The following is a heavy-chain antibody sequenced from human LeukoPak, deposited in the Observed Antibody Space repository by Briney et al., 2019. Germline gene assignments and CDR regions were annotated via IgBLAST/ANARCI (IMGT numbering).Heavy chain of an antibody. Sequence: GGSLRLSCTVSGFTFSSYSMSWVRQAPGKGLEWVSFIYSDNTHYSYSVKGRVTISIDNAKNTLYLQMNSLRAEDTAVYYCARRAGAYSHPYDYWGQGTLVTVSS. J-gene: IGHJ4*02. V-gene: IGHV3-53*01. CDR3: ARRAGAYSHPYDY. D-gene: IGHD4/OR15-4a*01. CDR2: IYSDNT. CDR1: GFTFSSYS.